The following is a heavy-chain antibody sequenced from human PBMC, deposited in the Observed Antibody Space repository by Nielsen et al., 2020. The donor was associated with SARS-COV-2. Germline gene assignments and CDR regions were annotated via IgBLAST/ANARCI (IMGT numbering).Heavy chain of an antibody. J-gene: IGHJ4*02. CDR2: ISGSGTTI. V-gene: IGHV3-48*04. CDR3: AGVGGYYFDY. CDR1: GFTISGSS. Sequence: GGSLRLSCAAPGFTISGSSMHWVRQASGKGLEWVSYISGSGTTIYYTDSVKGRFTISRDNAKNSLYLQMNSLRAEDTAVYYCAGVGGYYFDYWGQGTLVTVSS.